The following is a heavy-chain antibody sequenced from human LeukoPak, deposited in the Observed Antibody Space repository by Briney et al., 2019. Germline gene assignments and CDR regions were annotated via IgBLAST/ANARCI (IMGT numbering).Heavy chain of an antibody. V-gene: IGHV3-53*01. CDR1: GFTVSSNY. CDR3: ARDKGHYYDSSGYYWGVDY. J-gene: IGHJ4*02. Sequence: GGSLRLSCAASGFTVSSNYMSWVRQAPGKGLEWVSVIYSGGSTYYADSVKGRFTISRDNSKNTLYLQMNSLRAEDTAVYYCARDKGHYYDSSGYYWGVDYWGQGTLVTVSS. CDR2: IYSGGST. D-gene: IGHD3-22*01.